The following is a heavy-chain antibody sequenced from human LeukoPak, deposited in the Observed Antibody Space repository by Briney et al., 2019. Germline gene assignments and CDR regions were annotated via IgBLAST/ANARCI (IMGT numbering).Heavy chain of an antibody. Sequence: ASVKVSCKASGGTFSSYAISWVRQAPGQGLEWMGCISAYNGNTNYAQKLQGRVTMTTDTSTSTAYMELRSLRSDDTAVYYCARGGVGATLGTFDYWGQGTLVTVSS. CDR1: GGTFSSYA. D-gene: IGHD1-26*01. V-gene: IGHV1-18*01. CDR3: ARGGVGATLGTFDY. CDR2: ISAYNGNT. J-gene: IGHJ4*02.